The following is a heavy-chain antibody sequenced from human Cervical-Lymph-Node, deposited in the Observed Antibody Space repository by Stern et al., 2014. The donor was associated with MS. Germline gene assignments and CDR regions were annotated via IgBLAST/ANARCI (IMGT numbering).Heavy chain of an antibody. CDR1: GYTFTTYY. J-gene: IGHJ4*02. V-gene: IGHV1-46*03. D-gene: IGHD6-13*01. CDR2: INPSGGTT. CDR3: ARGILARYSSSRIDDY. Sequence: VQLVESGAEVKKPGASVKVSCKASGYTFTTYYMHWVRQAPGQGLEWMGIINPSGGTTSYAQKFQGRVTMTRDTSTSTVYMELSSLRSEDTAVYYCARGILARYSSSRIDDYWGQGTLVTVSS.